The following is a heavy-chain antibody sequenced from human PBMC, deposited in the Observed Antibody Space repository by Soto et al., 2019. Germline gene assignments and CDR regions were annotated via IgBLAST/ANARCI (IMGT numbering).Heavy chain of an antibody. CDR3: ARTRREMATDWYFDL. J-gene: IGHJ2*01. Sequence: PGGSLRLSCAASGFTFSSYGMHWVRQAPGKGLEWVAVIWYDGSNKYYADSVKGRSTISRDNSKNTLYLQMNSLRAEDTAVYYCARTRREMATDWYFDLWGRGTLVTVSS. CDR1: GFTFSSYG. D-gene: IGHD5-12*01. CDR2: IWYDGSNK. V-gene: IGHV3-33*01.